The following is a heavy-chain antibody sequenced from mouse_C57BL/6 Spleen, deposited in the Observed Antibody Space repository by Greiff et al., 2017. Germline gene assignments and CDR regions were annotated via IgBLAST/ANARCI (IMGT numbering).Heavy chain of an antibody. CDR1: GYAFSSSW. J-gene: IGHJ2*01. Sequence: VKLMESGPELVKPGASVKISCKASGYAFSSSWMNWVKQRPGKGLAWIGRIYPGAGDPNYNGKFKGKATLTADKSSSTAYMQLSSLTSEDSAVYFCARAGTFDYWGQGTTLTVSS. CDR3: ARAGTFDY. D-gene: IGHD1-1*02. CDR2: IYPGAGDP. V-gene: IGHV1-82*01.